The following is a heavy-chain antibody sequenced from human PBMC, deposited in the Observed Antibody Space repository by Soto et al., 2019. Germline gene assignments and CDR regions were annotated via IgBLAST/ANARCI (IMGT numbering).Heavy chain of an antibody. CDR3: AREKEDHYYGSGSYGWRDY. J-gene: IGHJ4*02. CDR2: IKQDGSEK. D-gene: IGHD3-10*01. Sequence: EVQLVESGGGLVQPGGPLRLSCAASGFTFSSYWMSWVPQAPGKGLEWVPNIKQDGSEKYYVDSVKGRFTISRDNAKNSLYLQMNSLRAEDTAVYYCAREKEDHYYGSGSYGWRDYGGQGTLVTVSS. V-gene: IGHV3-7*03. CDR1: GFTFSSYW.